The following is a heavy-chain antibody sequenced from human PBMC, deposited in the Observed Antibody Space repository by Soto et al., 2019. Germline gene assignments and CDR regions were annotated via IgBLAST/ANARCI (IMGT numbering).Heavy chain of an antibody. CDR2: ISGSGGTT. J-gene: IGHJ4*02. Sequence: GGSLRLSCAASGFSFSSFAMSWVRQAPGKVLEWFSTISGSGGTTYYADSVKGRFTVSRENSKNSLYLQMSSLRAQDTAIYYCAKGEGDSGFVIHHDSSGQGALVIVSA. D-gene: IGHD5-12*01. CDR1: GFSFSSFA. V-gene: IGHV3-23*01. CDR3: AKGEGDSGFVIHHDS.